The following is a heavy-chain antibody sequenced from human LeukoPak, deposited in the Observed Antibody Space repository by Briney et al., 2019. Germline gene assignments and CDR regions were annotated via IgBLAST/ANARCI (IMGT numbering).Heavy chain of an antibody. CDR3: ARGHTTRPQILRYFDWSSTTHYWYFDL. CDR1: GDSFSGYY. Sequence: NPSETLSLTCAVYGDSFSGYYWSWLRQPPGKGLEWVGEINHSGSTNYNPSLKRRVTISVDKSKKQFSLKLSSVTAADTAVYYCARGHTTRPQILRYFDWSSTTHYWYFDLWGRGTLVTVSS. J-gene: IGHJ2*01. CDR2: INHSGST. D-gene: IGHD3-9*01. V-gene: IGHV4-34*01.